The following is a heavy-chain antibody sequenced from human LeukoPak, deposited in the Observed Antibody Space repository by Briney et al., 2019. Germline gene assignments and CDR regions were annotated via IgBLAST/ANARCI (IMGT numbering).Heavy chain of an antibody. V-gene: IGHV3-21*01. CDR1: GFTFSSYS. Sequence: GGSLRLSCAASGFTFSSYSMNWVRQALGKGLEWVSSISSSSSYIYYADSVKGRFTISRDNAKNSLYLQMNSLRAEDTAVYYCARSWNSGSYHPILYDAFDIWGQGTMVIVSS. J-gene: IGHJ3*02. CDR3: ARSWNSGSYHPILYDAFDI. CDR2: ISSSSSYI. D-gene: IGHD1-26*01.